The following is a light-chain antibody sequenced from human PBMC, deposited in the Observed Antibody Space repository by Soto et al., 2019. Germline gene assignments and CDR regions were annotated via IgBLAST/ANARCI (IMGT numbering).Light chain of an antibody. J-gene: IGKJ4*01. CDR2: GAS. CDR1: QSVSSSY. Sequence: EIVLTQSPGTLSLSPGERATLSCRASQSVSSSYLAWYQQKPGQAPRLLIYGASSRATGIPDRFSGSGSGTDFTLTISRLESEDFAVYYCQHQITFGGGTKVDIK. V-gene: IGKV3-20*01. CDR3: QHQIT.